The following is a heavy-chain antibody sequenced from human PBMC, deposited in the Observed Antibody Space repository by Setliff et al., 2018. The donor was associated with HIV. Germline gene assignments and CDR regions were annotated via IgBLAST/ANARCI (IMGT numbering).Heavy chain of an antibody. CDR1: GYTFTGYF. Sequence: GASVMVSCKTSGYTFTGYFIHWVRQAPGQGLEWMGWIDPKSGGTKFAQKFQGRVTMTRDTSISTAYVEVIRLRSDDTAVYFCASAGDPGSPPLDYWGQGTLVTVSS. D-gene: IGHD1-26*01. CDR2: IDPKSGGT. V-gene: IGHV1-2*02. J-gene: IGHJ4*02. CDR3: ASAGDPGSPPLDY.